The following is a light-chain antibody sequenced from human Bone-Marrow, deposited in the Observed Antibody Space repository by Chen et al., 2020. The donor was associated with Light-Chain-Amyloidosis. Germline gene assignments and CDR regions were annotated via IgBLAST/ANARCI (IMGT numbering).Light chain of an antibody. CDR3: QVWDRSSNRTV. V-gene: IGLV3-21*02. CDR1: NIGSTS. J-gene: IGLJ3*02. Sequence: SYVLTQPSSVSVAPGQTATIACGGNNIGSTSVHWYQQTPGQAPLLVVYDDSDRPSGIPERLSGSNSGNTATLTISRVEAVDEADNYCQVWDRSSNRTVFGGGTKLTVL. CDR2: DDS.